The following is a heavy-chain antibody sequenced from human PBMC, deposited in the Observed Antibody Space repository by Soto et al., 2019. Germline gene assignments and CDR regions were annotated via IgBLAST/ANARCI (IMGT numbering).Heavy chain of an antibody. J-gene: IGHJ4*02. V-gene: IGHV3-30*18. CDR3: AKTLRYFDWLSSSSAFDY. Sequence: GGSLRLSCAASGFTFSSYGMHWVRQAPGKGLEWVAVISYDGSNKYYADSVKGRFTISRDNSKNTLYLQMNSLRAEDTAVYYCAKTLRYFDWLSSSSAFDYWGQGTLVTVSS. D-gene: IGHD3-9*01. CDR1: GFTFSSYG. CDR2: ISYDGSNK.